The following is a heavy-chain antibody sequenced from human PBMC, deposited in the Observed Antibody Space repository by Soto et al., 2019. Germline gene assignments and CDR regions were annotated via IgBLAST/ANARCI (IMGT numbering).Heavy chain of an antibody. D-gene: IGHD6-19*01. V-gene: IGHV1-69*13. CDR1: GYTFTNFG. CDR3: ARDPHIAVAGTGDAFDI. J-gene: IGHJ3*02. Sequence: SVKVSCTASGYTFTNFGISWVRQAPGQGLEWMGGIIPNIGNTNYAQKFQGRVTITADESTSTAYMELSSLRSEDTAVYYCARDPHIAVAGTGDAFDIWGQGTMVTVSS. CDR2: IIPNIGNT.